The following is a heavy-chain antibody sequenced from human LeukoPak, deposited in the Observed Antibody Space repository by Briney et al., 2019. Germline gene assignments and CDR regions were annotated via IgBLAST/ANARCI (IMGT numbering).Heavy chain of an antibody. CDR2: INQDGSDK. Sequence: RGRSLRLSCAVSGFTLSSYYMSWVSQAAGQGRGWVANINQDGSDKYYVDSVKGRFTISRDNAKNSLYLQMSSLRAEDRAVYYCVTDSRLRWGQGTMVTVSS. V-gene: IGHV3-7*01. CDR1: GFTLSSYY. D-gene: IGHD4-17*01. CDR3: VTDSRLR. J-gene: IGHJ4*02.